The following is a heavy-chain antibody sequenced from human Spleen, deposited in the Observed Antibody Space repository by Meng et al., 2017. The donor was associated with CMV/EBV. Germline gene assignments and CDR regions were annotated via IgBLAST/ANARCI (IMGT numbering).Heavy chain of an antibody. D-gene: IGHD4-17*01. CDR3: ARAGSYGDFDY. CDR1: GYTFTSYD. Sequence: ASVKVSCKASGYTFTSYDINWVRQATGQRPEWMGWMNPNSGNTGSAQKFQGRVTITRNTSIRTAYMELSSLRSEDTAVYYCARAGSYGDFDYWGQGTLVTVS. J-gene: IGHJ4*02. CDR2: MNPNSGNT. V-gene: IGHV1-8*01.